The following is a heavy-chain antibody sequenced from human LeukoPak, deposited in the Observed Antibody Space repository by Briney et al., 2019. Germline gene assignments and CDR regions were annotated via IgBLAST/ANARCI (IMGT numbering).Heavy chain of an antibody. D-gene: IGHD2-15*01. CDR1: GGSISSSSYY. Sequence: PSGTLSLTCTVSGGSISSSSYYWGWIRQPPGKGLEWIGSIYYSGSTYYNPSLKSRVTISVDTSKNQFSLKLSSVTAADTAVYYCARHKMVVVVVAATQSLWFDPWGQGTLVTVSS. J-gene: IGHJ5*02. V-gene: IGHV4-39*01. CDR3: ARHKMVVVVVAATQSLWFDP. CDR2: IYYSGST.